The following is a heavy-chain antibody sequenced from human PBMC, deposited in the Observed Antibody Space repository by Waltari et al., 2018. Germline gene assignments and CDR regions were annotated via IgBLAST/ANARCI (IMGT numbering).Heavy chain of an antibody. D-gene: IGHD3-10*01. CDR1: GLTVSSNY. CDR2: IYSNGNT. V-gene: IGHV3-66*01. CDR3: ARDATYYYGSGSSSGDAFDI. J-gene: IGHJ3*02. Sequence: EVQLVESGGGLVQPGGSLRLSCAASGLTVSSNYISWFRQAPGEGLEWVSVIYSNGNTYYADSVKGRFTTSRDNSKNTLYLQMNSLRAEDTAVYYCARDATYYYGSGSSSGDAFDIWGQGTMVTVSS.